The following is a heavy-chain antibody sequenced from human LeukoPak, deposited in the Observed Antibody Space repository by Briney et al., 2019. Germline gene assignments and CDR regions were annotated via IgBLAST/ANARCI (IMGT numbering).Heavy chain of an antibody. CDR2: INPNSGGT. D-gene: IGHD3-10*01. J-gene: IGHJ4*02. CDR3: ARDRVVLMVRGVFDY. V-gene: IGHV1-2*06. CDR1: GYTFTGYY. Sequence: GASVKVSCKASGYTFTGYYMHWVRQAPGQGLEWMGRINPNSGGTNYAQKFQGRVTMTRDTSISTAYMELSRLRSDDTAVYYCARDRVVLMVRGVFDYWGQGTLVTVSS.